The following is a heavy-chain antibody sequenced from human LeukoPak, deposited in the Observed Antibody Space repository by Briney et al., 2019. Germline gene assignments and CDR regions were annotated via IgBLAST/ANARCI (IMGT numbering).Heavy chain of an antibody. CDR2: INPNSGGT. Sequence: GASVKVSCKASGYTFTGYYMHRVRQAPGQGIEWMEWINPNSGGTNYAQKFQGRVTMTRDTSISTAYMELSRLRSDDTAVYYCARPQEGIAAAGYNTMYNWFDPWGQGTLVTVSS. V-gene: IGHV1-2*02. CDR1: GYTFTGYY. D-gene: IGHD6-13*01. J-gene: IGHJ5*02. CDR3: ARPQEGIAAAGYNTMYNWFDP.